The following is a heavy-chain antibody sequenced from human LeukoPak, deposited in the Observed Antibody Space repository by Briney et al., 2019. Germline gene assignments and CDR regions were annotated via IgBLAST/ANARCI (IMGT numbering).Heavy chain of an antibody. CDR3: ARDHLANLASRLFDP. CDR2: IYYSGST. V-gene: IGHV4-59*01. J-gene: IGHJ5*02. CDR1: GGSISSYY. Sequence: SETLSLTCTVSGGSISSYYWSWIRQPPGKGLEWIGYIYYSGSTNYNPSLKSRVTISVDTSKNQFSLKLSSVTAADTAVYYCARDHLANLASRLFDPWGQGTLVIVSS. D-gene: IGHD3-3*01.